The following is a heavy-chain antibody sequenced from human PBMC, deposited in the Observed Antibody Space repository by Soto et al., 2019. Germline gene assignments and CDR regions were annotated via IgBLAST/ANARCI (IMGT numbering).Heavy chain of an antibody. D-gene: IGHD3-10*01. V-gene: IGHV4-59*01. Sequence: SSETLSLTCTVSGASMSEYFWSWIRQSPGKGLEWIGYIYYLGSTDYNPSLKGRVTISVDTSKRQFSLRLTSVTAADTAVYYCARDGYDGSGSPYPAFWGPGTQVTVSS. CDR1: GASMSEYF. CDR3: ARDGYDGSGSPYPAF. J-gene: IGHJ4*02. CDR2: IYYLGST.